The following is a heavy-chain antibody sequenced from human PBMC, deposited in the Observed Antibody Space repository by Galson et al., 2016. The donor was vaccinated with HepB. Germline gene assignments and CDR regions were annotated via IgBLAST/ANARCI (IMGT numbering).Heavy chain of an antibody. CDR2: FDPEDGKT. J-gene: IGHJ1*01. V-gene: IGHV1-24*01. CDR1: GYTLTELS. D-gene: IGHD1-1*01. CDR3: ATQVEGGFFQH. Sequence: SVKVSCKVSGYTLTELSMHWVRQAPGKGLQWMGAFDPEDGKTIYAQNFQGRVTVTEDTSTDTAYMDLSSLRSEDTAVYYCATQVEGGFFQHWGQGTLVTVSS.